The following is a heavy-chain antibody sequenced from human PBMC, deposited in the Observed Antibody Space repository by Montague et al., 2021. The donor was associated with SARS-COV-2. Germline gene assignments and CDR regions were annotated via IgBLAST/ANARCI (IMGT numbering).Heavy chain of an antibody. Sequence: SLRLSCVASVFTFSSYAMSLVRQAPGKGLEWVSALSGSCGSTYYAYSXKVLFTISRDNSKNTLYLQMNSLRAEDTAVYYCAKDWELRYFDWLSHGWFDPWGQGTLVTVSS. J-gene: IGHJ5*02. V-gene: IGHV3-23*01. CDR2: LSGSCGST. D-gene: IGHD3-9*01. CDR1: VFTFSSYA. CDR3: AKDWELRYFDWLSHGWFDP.